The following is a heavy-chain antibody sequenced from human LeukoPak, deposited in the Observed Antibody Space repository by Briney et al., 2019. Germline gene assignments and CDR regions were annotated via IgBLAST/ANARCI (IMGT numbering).Heavy chain of an antibody. Sequence: SETLSLTCTVSGGSLTSSYWSWIRQPPGKGLEWIGYIRYSGSTNYSPSLKSRVTISVDTSRDQFSLNLRSVTATDTAVYYCARGAFSNYIYFDYWGQGTLVPVSS. V-gene: IGHV4-59*01. CDR1: GGSLTSSY. CDR2: IRYSGST. D-gene: IGHD4-11*01. CDR3: ARGAFSNYIYFDY. J-gene: IGHJ4*02.